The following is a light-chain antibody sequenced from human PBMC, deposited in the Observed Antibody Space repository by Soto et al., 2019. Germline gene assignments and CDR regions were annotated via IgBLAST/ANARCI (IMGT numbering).Light chain of an antibody. CDR3: QQYGSSRWT. Sequence: EIVLTQSPGTLSLSPGERVTLSCRASQSVSSNYLAWYQQKPGQAPRPLIYGASSRATGIPDRFSGSGSGTDFTLTISRLEPEDFAVYYCQQYGSSRWTFGQGTKVEIK. J-gene: IGKJ1*01. V-gene: IGKV3-20*01. CDR2: GAS. CDR1: QSVSSNY.